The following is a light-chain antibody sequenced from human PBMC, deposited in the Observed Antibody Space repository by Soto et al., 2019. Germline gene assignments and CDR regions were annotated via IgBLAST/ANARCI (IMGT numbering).Light chain of an antibody. CDR3: SSYTGSSTYV. CDR1: SSDVGAYNF. Sequence: QSVLTQPASVSGSPGQSIAISCTGTSSDVGAYNFVSWYQQHPGRAPKLIIYDVSNRLSGVSNRFSGSKSGNTASLTISGLQAEDEADYYCSSYTGSSTYVFGGGTKLTVL. CDR2: DVS. V-gene: IGLV2-14*03. J-gene: IGLJ1*01.